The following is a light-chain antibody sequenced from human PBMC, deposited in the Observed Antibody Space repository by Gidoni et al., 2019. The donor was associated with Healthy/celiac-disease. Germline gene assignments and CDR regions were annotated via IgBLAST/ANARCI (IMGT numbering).Light chain of an antibody. V-gene: IGKV1-5*03. J-gene: IGKJ1*01. Sequence: DIQMTQSPSTLSASVGDRVTITCRASQSISSWLAWYQQKPGKAPKLLIYKASSLESGVPSRFSGSGSGTEFTLTISSLQPDDFANYYCQQYNSYSPMGTFGQGTKVEIK. CDR3: QQYNSYSPMGT. CDR1: QSISSW. CDR2: KAS.